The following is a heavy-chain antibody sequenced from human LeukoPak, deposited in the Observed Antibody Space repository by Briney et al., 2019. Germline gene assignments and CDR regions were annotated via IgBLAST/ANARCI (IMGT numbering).Heavy chain of an antibody. CDR3: SRLWGDCGGDCYSHDF. CDR1: GFTFSSYA. J-gene: IGHJ4*02. V-gene: IGHV3-23*01. D-gene: IGHD2-21*02. CDR2: ISGTGGNT. Sequence: GGSLRLSCAASGFTFSSYAMSWVRQAPGKGLEWVSAISGTGGNTFYADSVKGRFTVSRDNSKNTLYLQMNSLRTEDTAVYYCSRLWGDCGGDCYSHDFWGQGTLVTVSS.